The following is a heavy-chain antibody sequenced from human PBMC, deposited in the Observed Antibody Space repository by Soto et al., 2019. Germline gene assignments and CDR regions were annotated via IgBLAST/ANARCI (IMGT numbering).Heavy chain of an antibody. Sequence: QVQLVESGGGVVQPGRSLRLSCAASGFTFSSYGMHWVRQAPGKGLEWVAVIWYDGSNKYYADSVEGRFTISRDNSKNTLYLQMNSLRAEDTAVYYCARDSQQLVVWDENWFDPWGQGTLVTVSS. J-gene: IGHJ5*02. D-gene: IGHD6-13*01. CDR2: IWYDGSNK. CDR1: GFTFSSYG. V-gene: IGHV3-33*01. CDR3: ARDSQQLVVWDENWFDP.